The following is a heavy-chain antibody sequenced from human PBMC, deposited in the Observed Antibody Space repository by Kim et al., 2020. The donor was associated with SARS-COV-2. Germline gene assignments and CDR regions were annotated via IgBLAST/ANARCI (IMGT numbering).Heavy chain of an antibody. CDR3: AKDLGGYSYGWVYYYYGMDA. V-gene: IGHV3-30*18. CDR1: GFTFSSYG. D-gene: IGHD5-18*01. J-gene: IGHJ6*04. Sequence: GGSLRLSCAASGFTFSSYGMHWVRQAPGKGLEWVAVISYDGSNKNYADSVKGRFTISSDNSKKTLYMQMNSLRAEDTAVYYCAKDLGGYSYGWVYYYYGMDAWGKGTTFT. CDR2: ISYDGSNK.